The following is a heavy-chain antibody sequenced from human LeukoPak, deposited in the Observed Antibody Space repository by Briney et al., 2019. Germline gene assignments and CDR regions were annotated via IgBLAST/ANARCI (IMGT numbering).Heavy chain of an antibody. CDR2: ISGSGGST. CDR3: AKDISGYDPLYFDY. V-gene: IGHV3-23*01. Sequence: PGGSLRLSCAASGFTFSSYGMSWVRQAPGKGLEWVSGISGSGGSTHYADSVKGRFTISRDNSKNTLHLQMNSLRAVDTAVYYCAKDISGYDPLYFDYWGQGTLVTVSS. J-gene: IGHJ4*02. D-gene: IGHD5-12*01. CDR1: GFTFSSYG.